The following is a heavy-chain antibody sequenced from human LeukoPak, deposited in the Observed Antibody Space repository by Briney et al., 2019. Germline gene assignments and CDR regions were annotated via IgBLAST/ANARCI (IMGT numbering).Heavy chain of an antibody. Sequence: GESLKISCKGSGYSFTSYWISWVRQMPGKGLEWMGRIDPSDSYTNYSPSFQGHVTISADKSISTAYLQWSSLKAWDTAMYYCARRVYSGDWFDPWGQGTLVTVSS. CDR3: ARRVYSGDWFDP. V-gene: IGHV5-10-1*01. CDR1: GYSFTSYW. D-gene: IGHD3-10*01. CDR2: IDPSDSYT. J-gene: IGHJ5*02.